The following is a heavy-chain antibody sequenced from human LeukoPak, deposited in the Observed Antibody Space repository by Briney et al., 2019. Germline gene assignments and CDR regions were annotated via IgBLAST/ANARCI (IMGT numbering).Heavy chain of an antibody. CDR2: IYYSGNT. V-gene: IGHV4-39*01. Sequence: SETLSLTCTVSGGSISSSSYCWGWIRQPPGKGREWIGSIYYSGNTYYNPSLKSRVTISVDTSKNQFSLKLSSVTAADTAVYYCVTGILTGYLSNDYWGQGTLVTVSS. CDR3: VTGILTGYLSNDY. J-gene: IGHJ4*02. CDR1: GGSISSSSYC. D-gene: IGHD3-9*01.